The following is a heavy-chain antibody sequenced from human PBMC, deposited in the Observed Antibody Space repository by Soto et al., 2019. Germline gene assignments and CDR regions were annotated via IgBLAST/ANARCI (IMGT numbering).Heavy chain of an antibody. Sequence: QVQLVQSGAEVKKPGSSVKVSCKASGGTFSSYAISWVRQAPGQGLEWMGGIIPIFGTANYAQKFQGRVTITGDESARTAYRERGGLRSEDTAVYYGAGDREGAAGHYYYYGMHAWGQGTTVTVSS. CDR2: IIPIFGTA. CDR1: GGTFSSYA. J-gene: IGHJ6*02. D-gene: IGHD6-13*01. V-gene: IGHV1-69*01. CDR3: AGDREGAAGHYYYYGMHA.